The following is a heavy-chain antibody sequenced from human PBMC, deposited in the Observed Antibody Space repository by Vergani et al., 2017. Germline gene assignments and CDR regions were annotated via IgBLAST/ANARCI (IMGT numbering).Heavy chain of an antibody. CDR1: GYTFTSYA. J-gene: IGHJ6*03. CDR3: AAGPLRSTSCYAGECYYYYMDV. CDR2: INTNTGNP. D-gene: IGHD2-2*01. Sequence: QVQLVQSGSELKKPGASVKVSCKASGYTFTSYAMNWVRQAPGQGLEWMGWINTNTGNPTYAQGFTGRFVFSLDTSVSTAYLQISSLKAEDTAVYYCAAGPLRSTSCYAGECYYYYMDVWGKGTTVTVSS. V-gene: IGHV7-4-1*02.